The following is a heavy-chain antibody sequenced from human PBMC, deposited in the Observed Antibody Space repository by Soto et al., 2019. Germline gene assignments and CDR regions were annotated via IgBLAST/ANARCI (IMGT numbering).Heavy chain of an antibody. CDR2: IYHAGSV. CDR1: GYSIASGYY. Sequence: PSETLSLTCAVSGYSIASGYYWAWFRQSPGKGLEWIGSIYHAGSVYYNPSLNSRVAVSLDTSKNHFSLKLTSVTAAATAVYYCARTFDYYGMDVWGQGTTVTVSS. CDR3: ARTFDYYGMDV. V-gene: IGHV4-38-2*01. J-gene: IGHJ6*02.